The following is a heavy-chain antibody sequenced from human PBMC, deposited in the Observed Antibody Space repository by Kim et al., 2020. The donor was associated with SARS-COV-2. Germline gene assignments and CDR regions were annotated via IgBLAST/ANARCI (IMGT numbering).Heavy chain of an antibody. CDR3: AREGQEDYDILTGYSYFFGY. V-gene: IGHV4-59*01. CDR2: IYYSGST. J-gene: IGHJ4*02. D-gene: IGHD3-9*01. CDR1: GGSISSYY. Sequence: SETLSLTCTVSGGSISSYYWSWIRQPPGKGLEWIGYIYYSGSTNYNPSLKSRVTISVDTSKNQFSLKLSSVTAADTAVYYCAREGQEDYDILTGYSYFFGYWGQGTLVTVSS.